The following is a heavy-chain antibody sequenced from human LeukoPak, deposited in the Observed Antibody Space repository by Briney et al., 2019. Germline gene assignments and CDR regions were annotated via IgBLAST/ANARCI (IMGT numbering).Heavy chain of an antibody. CDR2: IYSPGT. CDR3: ARGIGTSYESSRDAFDI. Sequence: SSQTLSLTCTVSAGSINSDDYYWSWIRQPAGKGLEWIGRIYSPGTNYNYNPSLKSRVTISIDTSKNQFSLKLTSVNAGDTAVYYRARGIGTSYESSRDAFDIWGQWTMVTVSS. V-gene: IGHV4-61*02. D-gene: IGHD3-22*01. CDR1: AGSINSDDYY. J-gene: IGHJ3*02.